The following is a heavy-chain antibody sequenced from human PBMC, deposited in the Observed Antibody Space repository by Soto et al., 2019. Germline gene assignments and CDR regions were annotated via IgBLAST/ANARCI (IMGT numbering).Heavy chain of an antibody. J-gene: IGHJ3*02. CDR1: GYTFTGYY. V-gene: IGHV1-2*04. CDR3: ARDHHGSSPLDAFDI. CDR2: INPKSGGT. D-gene: IGHD6-6*01. Sequence: QVQLVQSGAEVKKPGASVKVSCKASGYTFTGYYMHWVRQAPGQGLEWMGWINPKSGGTNYAQKFQGWVTMTRDTSISTAYMELSRLKSDDTAVYYCARDHHGSSPLDAFDIWGQGTMVTVSS.